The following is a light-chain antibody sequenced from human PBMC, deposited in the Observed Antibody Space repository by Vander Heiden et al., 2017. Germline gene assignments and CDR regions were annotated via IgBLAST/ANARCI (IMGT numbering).Light chain of an antibody. CDR2: DVT. J-gene: IGLJ2*01. CDR3: SSFLSDNTLV. Sequence: QSALTQPASLSGSPGQSIILPCTGSSSDVSDYNFASWYQQHPGKAPKLIIYDVTIRPAGVSNRFSGSKSDNTASLTISGLQAEDEADYYCSSFLSDNTLVFGGGTKLTVL. V-gene: IGLV2-14*03. CDR1: SSDVSDYNF.